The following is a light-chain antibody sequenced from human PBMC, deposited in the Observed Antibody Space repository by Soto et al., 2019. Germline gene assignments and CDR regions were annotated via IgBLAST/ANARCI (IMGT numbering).Light chain of an antibody. CDR3: SSYTTSNTLV. CDR1: SSDVGDYKY. V-gene: IGLV2-14*01. J-gene: IGLJ1*01. CDR2: EVS. Sequence: QSALTQPASVSGSPGQSITISCTGTSSDVGDYKYVSWYQKHPGKAPKALIYEVSIRPSGVSNRFSGSKSGNTASLTISGLQAEDEADYYCSSYTTSNTLVFGPGTKLTVL.